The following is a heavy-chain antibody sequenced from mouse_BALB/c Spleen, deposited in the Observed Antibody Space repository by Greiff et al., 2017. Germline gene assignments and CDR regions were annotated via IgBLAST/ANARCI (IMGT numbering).Heavy chain of an antibody. CDR2: ISSGSSTI. D-gene: IGHD1-2*01. CDR1: GFTFSSFG. Sequence: EVKVVESGGGLVQPGGSRKLSCAASGFTFSSFGMHWVRQAPEKGLEWVAYISSGSSTIYYADTVKGRFTISRDNPKNTLFLQMTSLRSEDTAMYYCARDLLRPYAMDYWGQGTSVTVSS. V-gene: IGHV5-17*02. J-gene: IGHJ4*01. CDR3: ARDLLRPYAMDY.